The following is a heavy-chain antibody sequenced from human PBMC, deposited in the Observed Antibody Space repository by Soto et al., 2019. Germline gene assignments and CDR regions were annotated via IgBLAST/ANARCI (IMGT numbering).Heavy chain of an antibody. Sequence: QVQLQQWGAGLLKPSETLSLTCAVYGGSFSGYYWSWIRQPPGKGLEWIGEINHSGSTNYNPSLKSRVTISVDTSKNQFSLKLSSVTAADTAVYYCARGGKGGYLPAFDYWGQGTLVTVSS. J-gene: IGHJ4*02. CDR2: INHSGST. V-gene: IGHV4-34*01. CDR1: GGSFSGYY. D-gene: IGHD5-12*01. CDR3: ARGGKGGYLPAFDY.